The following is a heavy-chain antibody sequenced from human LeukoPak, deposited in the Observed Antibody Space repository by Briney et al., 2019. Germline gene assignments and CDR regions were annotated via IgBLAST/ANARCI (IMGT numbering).Heavy chain of an antibody. CDR3: ARAVGYSQFSYYFDY. CDR1: GFTFSSYS. D-gene: IGHD2-2*02. J-gene: IGHJ4*02. V-gene: IGHV3-48*01. CDR2: ISSSSSTI. Sequence: PGGSLRLSCAASGFTFSSYSMNWVRQAPGKGLEWVSYISSSSSTIYYADSVKGRFTISRDNAKNSLYLQMNSLGAEDTAVYYCARAVGYSQFSYYFDYWGQGTLVTVSS.